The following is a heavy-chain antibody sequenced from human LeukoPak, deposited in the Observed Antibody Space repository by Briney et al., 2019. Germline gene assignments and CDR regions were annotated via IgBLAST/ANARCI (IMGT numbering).Heavy chain of an antibody. CDR2: ISSSSSTI. D-gene: IGHD5-18*01. CDR3: AKLSRDAFDI. V-gene: IGHV3-48*01. J-gene: IGHJ3*02. CDR1: GFTFSSYS. Sequence: GGSLRLSCAASGFTFSSYSMNWVRQAPGKGLGRVSYISSSSSTIYYADSVKGRFTISRDNAKNSLYLQMNSLRAEDTAVYYCAKLSRDAFDIWGQGTMVTVSS.